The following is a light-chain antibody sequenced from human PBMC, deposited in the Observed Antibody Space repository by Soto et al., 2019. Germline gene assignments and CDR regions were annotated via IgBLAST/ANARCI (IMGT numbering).Light chain of an antibody. Sequence: DIQMTQSPPYVSASVGDRVTITCRASQTISSWLAWYQQKPGKAPKLLIYKASTLKSGVPSRFSGSGSGTEFTLTISSLQPDDFATYYCQHYNSYSEAFGQGTKVELK. CDR3: QHYNSYSEA. CDR2: KAS. V-gene: IGKV1-5*03. CDR1: QTISSW. J-gene: IGKJ1*01.